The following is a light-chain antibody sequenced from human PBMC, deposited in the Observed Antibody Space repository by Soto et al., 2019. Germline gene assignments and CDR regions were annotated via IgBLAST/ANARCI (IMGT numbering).Light chain of an antibody. CDR3: SSYSSSATLYV. V-gene: IGLV2-14*01. Sequence: QSALTQPPSASGSPGQSVAISCTGTSSDVGGYDYVSWYQQYPGKAPKVIIYEVTYRPSGVSDRFSGSKSGNTASLTVSGLQAEDEADYYCSSYSSSATLYVFGTGTKV. CDR2: EVT. CDR1: SSDVGGYDY. J-gene: IGLJ1*01.